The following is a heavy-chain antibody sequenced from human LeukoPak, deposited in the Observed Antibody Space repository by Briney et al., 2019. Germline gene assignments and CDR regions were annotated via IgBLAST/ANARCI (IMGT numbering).Heavy chain of an antibody. CDR3: ATIGDRRTGELYRIDY. D-gene: IGHD7-27*01. V-gene: IGHV3-30-3*01. Sequence: GRSLRLSCAASGSTFSNYAMHWVRQAPGKGLEWVAVVSYEGGNKYYADSVKGRFTISRDNSKNTLYLQMNSLRPEDAAIYYCATIGDRRTGELYRIDYWGQGTLVTVSS. J-gene: IGHJ4*02. CDR1: GSTFSNYA. CDR2: VSYEGGNK.